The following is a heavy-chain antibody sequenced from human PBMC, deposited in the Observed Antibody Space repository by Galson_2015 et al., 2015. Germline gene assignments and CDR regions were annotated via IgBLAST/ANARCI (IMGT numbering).Heavy chain of an antibody. Sequence: SLRLSCAASGFTFSSYGMHWVRQAPGKGLEWVAVISYDGSNKYYADSVKGRFTISRDNSKNTLYLQMNSLRAEDTAVYYCAKPGIDGGNSRSLPDYWGQGTLVTVSS. CDR2: ISYDGSNK. V-gene: IGHV3-30*18. CDR1: GFTFSSYG. J-gene: IGHJ4*02. CDR3: AKPGIDGGNSRSLPDY. D-gene: IGHD4-23*01.